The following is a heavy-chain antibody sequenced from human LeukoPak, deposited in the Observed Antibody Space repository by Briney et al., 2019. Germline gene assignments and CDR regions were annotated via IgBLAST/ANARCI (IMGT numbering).Heavy chain of an antibody. Sequence: SETLSLTCTVSNGSVGSNFWTYMRQPAGQGLEWIGRIHTSGTTNYNPSLKSRVTMSVDTSKNQFSLKLSSVTAADTAVYYCARESSVAGTQLYFDYWGQGTLVTVSS. J-gene: IGHJ4*02. V-gene: IGHV4-4*07. CDR1: NGSVGSNF. CDR3: ARESSVAGTQLYFDY. D-gene: IGHD6-19*01. CDR2: IHTSGTT.